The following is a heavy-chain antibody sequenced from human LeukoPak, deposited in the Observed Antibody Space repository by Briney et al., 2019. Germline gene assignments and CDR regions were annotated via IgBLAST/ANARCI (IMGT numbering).Heavy chain of an antibody. CDR3: AKGGDSSSWDFDY. D-gene: IGHD6-13*01. V-gene: IGHV3-30*18. CDR1: GFTFSSYG. CDR2: ISYDGSNK. Sequence: GGSLRLSCAASGFTFSSYGMHWVRQAPGKGLEWVAVISYDGSNKYYADSVKGRFTISRDNSKNTLYLQMNSLRAEDTAVYYCAKGGDSSSWDFDYWGQGTLVTVSS. J-gene: IGHJ4*02.